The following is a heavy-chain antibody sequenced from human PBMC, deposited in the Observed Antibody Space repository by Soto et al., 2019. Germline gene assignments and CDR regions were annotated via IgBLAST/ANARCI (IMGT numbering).Heavy chain of an antibody. J-gene: IGHJ4*02. Sequence: PSETLSLTXDVSGASISSSNWWSWVRQSPGKGLQRIGEIYPSGSTNYSPSLETRLTMSVDKSKNQFSLRLGSVTAEDTAIYYCARGTSGYYYLDSWGPGTLVTVS. CDR2: IYPSGST. V-gene: IGHV4-4*02. D-gene: IGHD3-22*01. CDR1: GASISSSNW. CDR3: ARGTSGYYYLDS.